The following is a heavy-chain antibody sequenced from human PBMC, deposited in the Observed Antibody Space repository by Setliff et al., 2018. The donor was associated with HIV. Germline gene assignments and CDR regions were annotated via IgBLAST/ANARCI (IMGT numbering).Heavy chain of an antibody. Sequence: ASVKVSCKASGYTFTDYYIHWVQQAPGKGLEWMGRVDPEDGETTYAEKFQGRITITADTSTDTAYLELSSLRSEDSAFYYCTTPLDSSGYFGSDYFDYGGQGALVTVSS. V-gene: IGHV1-69-2*01. CDR3: TTPLDSSGYFGSDYFDY. J-gene: IGHJ4*02. D-gene: IGHD3-22*01. CDR1: GYTFTDYY. CDR2: VDPEDGET.